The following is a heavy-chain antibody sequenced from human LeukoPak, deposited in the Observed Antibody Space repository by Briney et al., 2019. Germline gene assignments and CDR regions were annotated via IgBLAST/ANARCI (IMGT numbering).Heavy chain of an antibody. Sequence: GGSLRLSCEPSGFSFSTYSMNWVRQAPGKGLEWVSAIGGRDGSTYYADSVKGRFTISRDNSKNTLYVQMNSLRAEDTAVYYCAKGHYYGSGSLDYWGQGTLVTVSS. D-gene: IGHD3-10*01. V-gene: IGHV3-23*01. CDR2: IGGRDGST. CDR1: GFSFSTYS. CDR3: AKGHYYGSGSLDY. J-gene: IGHJ4*02.